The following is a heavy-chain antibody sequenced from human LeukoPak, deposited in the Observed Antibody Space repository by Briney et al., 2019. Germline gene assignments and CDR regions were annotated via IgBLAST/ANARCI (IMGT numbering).Heavy chain of an antibody. V-gene: IGHV3-48*01. J-gene: IGHJ4*02. Sequence: GGSLRLSCAASGFTFSSYSMNWVRQAPGKGLEWVSYISGSSSTIYYADSVKGRFTISRDNSKNTLYLQMNSLRAEDTAVYYCAKDRSEWLLVGGYFDYWGQGALVTVSS. D-gene: IGHD3-3*01. CDR2: ISGSSSTI. CDR3: AKDRSEWLLVGGYFDY. CDR1: GFTFSSYS.